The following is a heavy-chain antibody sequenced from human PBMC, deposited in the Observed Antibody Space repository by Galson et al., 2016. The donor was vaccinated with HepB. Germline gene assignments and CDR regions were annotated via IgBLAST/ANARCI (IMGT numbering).Heavy chain of an antibody. V-gene: IGHV4-39*01. CDR1: GGSISNNIRY. CDR3: ARYLDASGASPYIASFGN. Sequence: SETLSLTCTVSGGSISNNIRYWGWIRQPPGKGLEWIGSMYYSRTPHYNPSLKSRVTIPGDTSKNQFSLNLNSVPAADTAVYYCARYLDASGASPYIASFGNGGRGTLVTGSS. CDR2: MYYSRTP. D-gene: IGHD3-10*01. J-gene: IGHJ4*02.